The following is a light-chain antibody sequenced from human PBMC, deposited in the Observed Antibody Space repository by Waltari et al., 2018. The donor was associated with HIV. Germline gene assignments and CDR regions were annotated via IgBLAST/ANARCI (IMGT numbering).Light chain of an antibody. Sequence: QSVLTQPPSASATPGQRVTISCSGSSSNIGNYYVYWYQQLPGATPKVLIFRNNRRPAGVPDRVSGSQSCTSASLAISGLRSEDEADYYCQSYDSSLRGYAFGTGTKVSVL. CDR2: RNN. J-gene: IGLJ1*01. CDR3: QSYDSSLRGYA. CDR1: SSNIGNYY. V-gene: IGLV1-47*01.